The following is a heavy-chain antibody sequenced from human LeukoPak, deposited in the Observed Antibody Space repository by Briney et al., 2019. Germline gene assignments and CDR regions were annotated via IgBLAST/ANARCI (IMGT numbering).Heavy chain of an antibody. Sequence: SVKVSCKASGGTFSSYAISWVRQAPGQGLEWMGGIIPIFGTANYAQKFQGRVTITADKSTSTAYMELSSLRSEDTAVYYCAGGYSHGLRLDYWGQGTLVTVSS. V-gene: IGHV1-69*06. J-gene: IGHJ4*02. CDR2: IIPIFGTA. CDR1: GGTFSSYA. CDR3: AGGYSHGLRLDY. D-gene: IGHD5-18*01.